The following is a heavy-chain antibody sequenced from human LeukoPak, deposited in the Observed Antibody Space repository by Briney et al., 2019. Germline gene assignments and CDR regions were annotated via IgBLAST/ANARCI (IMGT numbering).Heavy chain of an antibody. Sequence: PSETLSLTCAVYGGSFSGYYWSWTRQPPGKGLEWIGEINHSGSTNYNPSLKSRVTISVDTSKNQFSLKLSSVTAADTAVYYCARGRVAAAGREYYYYYYYMDVWGKGTTVTVSS. CDR3: ARGRVAAAGREYYYYYYYMDV. CDR1: GGSFSGYY. D-gene: IGHD6-13*01. V-gene: IGHV4-34*01. CDR2: INHSGST. J-gene: IGHJ6*03.